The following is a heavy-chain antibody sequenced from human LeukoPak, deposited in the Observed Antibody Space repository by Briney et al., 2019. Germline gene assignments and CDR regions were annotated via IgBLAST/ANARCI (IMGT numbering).Heavy chain of an antibody. D-gene: IGHD3-22*01. CDR1: GFSFSSYW. CDR3: ARVLTMIVGDAFDI. V-gene: IGHV3-7*01. Sequence: GGPLRLSCAASGFSFSSYWMSWVRQAPGKGLEWVATIKQDGSEKYYVDSVKGRFTISRDNAKNSLYLQMNSLRAEDTAVYYCARVLTMIVGDAFDIWGQGTMVTVSS. J-gene: IGHJ3*02. CDR2: IKQDGSEK.